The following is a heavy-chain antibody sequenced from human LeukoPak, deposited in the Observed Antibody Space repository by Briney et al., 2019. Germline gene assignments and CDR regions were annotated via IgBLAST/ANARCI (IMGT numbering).Heavy chain of an antibody. V-gene: IGHV3-21*01. CDR3: ARGYCSSTSCYTDY. J-gene: IGHJ4*02. D-gene: IGHD2-2*02. CDR1: GFTFSSYS. CDR2: ISSSSSYI. Sequence: GGSLRLSCAASGFTFSSYSLTWVRQPPGKGLEWVSSISSSSSYIYYADSVKGRFTISRDNAKNSLYLQMNSLRAEDTAVYYCARGYCSSTSCYTDYWGQGTLVTVSS.